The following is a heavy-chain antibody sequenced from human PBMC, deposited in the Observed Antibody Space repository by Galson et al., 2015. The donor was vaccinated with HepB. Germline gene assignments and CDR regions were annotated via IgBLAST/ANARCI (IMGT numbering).Heavy chain of an antibody. V-gene: IGHV2-5*02. CDR2: IYWDDDK. CDR3: AHSTTNWAVGFDY. J-gene: IGHJ4*02. D-gene: IGHD1-1*01. CDR1: GFSLTTSGVI. Sequence: PALVKPTQTLTLTCTFSGFSLTTSGVIVGWIRQPPGKALEWLALIYWDDDKRYSPSLRSSLTITKDTAKNQVVLTMTNMYPMDTATYYCAHSTTNWAVGFDYWCQGSLVTVSA.